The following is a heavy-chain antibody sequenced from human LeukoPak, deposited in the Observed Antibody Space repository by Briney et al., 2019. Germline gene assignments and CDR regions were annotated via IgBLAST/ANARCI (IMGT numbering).Heavy chain of an antibody. Sequence: MASETLSLTCTVSGGSISSYYWSWIRQPPGKGLEWIGYIYYSGSTNYNPSLKSRVTISVDTSKNQFPLKLSSVTAADTAVYYCASGDYDSSGYHYWGQGTLVTVSS. CDR2: IYYSGST. V-gene: IGHV4-59*08. CDR1: GGSISSYY. D-gene: IGHD3-22*01. CDR3: ASGDYDSSGYHY. J-gene: IGHJ4*02.